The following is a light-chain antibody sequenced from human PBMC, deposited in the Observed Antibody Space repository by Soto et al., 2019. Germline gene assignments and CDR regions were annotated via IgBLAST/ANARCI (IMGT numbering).Light chain of an antibody. CDR3: LQHKSYPWT. V-gene: IGKV1-17*01. J-gene: IGKJ1*01. Sequence: DIHVTQSPSSLSASVGDRVSITCRASLDIRNDLDWYQQKPGKAPKRLIYDASTLQSGVPSRFSGAGSGAEFTLTINGLQSEDFATYFCLQHKSYPWTFGQGTKVDIK. CDR1: LDIRND. CDR2: DAS.